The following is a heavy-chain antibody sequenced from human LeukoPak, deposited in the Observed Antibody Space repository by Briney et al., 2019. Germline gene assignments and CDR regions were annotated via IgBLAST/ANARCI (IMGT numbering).Heavy chain of an antibody. Sequence: PSETLSLTCAVYGGSLSGYYWSWIRQPPGKGLEWIGEIVHSGSTNYNPSLKSQVTISIDTSKNQFSLKLSSVTAADTALYYCARGPGTWYYYWGQGTLVTVSS. CDR1: GGSLSGYY. D-gene: IGHD6-13*01. CDR3: ARGPGTWYYY. J-gene: IGHJ4*02. V-gene: IGHV4-34*01. CDR2: IVHSGST.